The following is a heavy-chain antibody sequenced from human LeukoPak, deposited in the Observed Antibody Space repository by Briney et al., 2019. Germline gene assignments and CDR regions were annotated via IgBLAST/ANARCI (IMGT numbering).Heavy chain of an antibody. J-gene: IGHJ4*02. CDR3: ARDLVQAAAGTHNFAL. D-gene: IGHD6-13*01. Sequence: GGSLRLSCAASGFTFSSYSINWDRQAPGKGLEWVSSISSSSSYIYYADSVKGRFIISRDNAKNSLYLQMNSLRAEDTAVYYCARDLVQAAAGTHNFALGGQGTLVPVSS. V-gene: IGHV3-21*01. CDR1: GFTFSSYS. CDR2: ISSSSSYI.